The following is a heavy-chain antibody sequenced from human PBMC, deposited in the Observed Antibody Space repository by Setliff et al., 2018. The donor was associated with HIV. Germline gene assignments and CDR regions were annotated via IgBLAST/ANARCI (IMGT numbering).Heavy chain of an antibody. CDR3: ARAAGYSSSWHRYAFEI. V-gene: IGHV1-2*02. CDR2: VSPHGGYT. Sequence: GASVKVSCKASGFTFTEYYIHWVRQAPGQGLEWMGWVSPHGGYTPYAKKFQGRVSMTRDTSISTVYMELSSLRSDDTAVYYCARAAGYSSSWHRYAFEIWGQGTMVTVSS. J-gene: IGHJ3*02. CDR1: GFTFTEYY. D-gene: IGHD6-13*01.